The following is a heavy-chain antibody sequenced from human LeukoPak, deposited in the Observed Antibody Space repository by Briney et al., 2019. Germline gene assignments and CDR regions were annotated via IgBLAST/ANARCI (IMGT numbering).Heavy chain of an antibody. CDR1: GFIISNYA. J-gene: IGHJ4*02. D-gene: IGHD6-13*01. Sequence: PGGSLRLSCSASGFIISNYAMHWVRQAPGKGLEYVSAISANGGRTYYADSVKGRFTISRDNSNNTLYLQMSSLRAEDTAIYHSLNDLYMGDSSSWYYFLYWGQGSQVAVSS. CDR2: ISANGGRT. CDR3: LNDLYMGDSSSWYYFLY. V-gene: IGHV3-64D*06.